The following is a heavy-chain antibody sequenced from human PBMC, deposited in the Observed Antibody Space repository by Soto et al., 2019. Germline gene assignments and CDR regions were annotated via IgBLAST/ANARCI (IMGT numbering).Heavy chain of an antibody. J-gene: IGHJ4*02. CDR3: AKGGRTWYGFDS. Sequence: GGSLRLSCEGSDFIFSNYGVSWVRQAPGKGLEWVAGISDSGTITNYADSVKGRFTISKDNSRRMVYLQMDSLRADDTAVYFCAKGGRTWYGFDSWGQGILVTVSS. CDR2: ISDSGTIT. V-gene: IGHV3-23*01. D-gene: IGHD6-13*01. CDR1: DFIFSNYG.